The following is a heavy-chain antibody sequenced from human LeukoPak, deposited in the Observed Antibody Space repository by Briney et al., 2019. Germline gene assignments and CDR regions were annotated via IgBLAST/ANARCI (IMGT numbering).Heavy chain of an antibody. V-gene: IGHV4-59*01. CDR1: GGSISSYY. D-gene: IGHD4-23*01. CDR2: TYYSGST. Sequence: ASETLSLTCTVSGGSISSYYWSWIRQPPGKGLEWIGYTYYSGSTNYNPSLKSRVTISVDTSKNQFSLKLSSVTAADTAVYYCARQGGNIPDWFDPWGQGTLVTVSS. CDR3: ARQGGNIPDWFDP. J-gene: IGHJ5*02.